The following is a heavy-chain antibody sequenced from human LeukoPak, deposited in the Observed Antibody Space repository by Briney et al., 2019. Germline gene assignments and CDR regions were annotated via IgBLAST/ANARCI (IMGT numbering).Heavy chain of an antibody. J-gene: IGHJ5*02. CDR2: IHYSGST. D-gene: IGHD2-15*01. V-gene: IGHV4-59*08. CDR1: GGSINGYY. Sequence: PSETLSLTCSVSGGSINGYYWSWIRQSPGKGLEWVGYIHYSGSTNYNPSLRSRVTMSVDVSKNQFSVNLNSVTAADTAVYYCARLHSARAEEFDPWGQGTLVTVSS. CDR3: ARLHSARAEEFDP.